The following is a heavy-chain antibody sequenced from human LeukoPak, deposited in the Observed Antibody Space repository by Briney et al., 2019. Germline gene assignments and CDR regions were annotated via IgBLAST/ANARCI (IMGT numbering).Heavy chain of an antibody. V-gene: IGHV4-39*01. CDR3: ARHELNIRYCSSTRCYDGGLGGHWFHP. CDR2: IYYSGST. J-gene: IGHJ5*02. D-gene: IGHD2-2*01. CDR1: GVSISSSSYY. Sequence: SETLSLTCTVSGVSISSSSYYWGWIRQPPGKGLEWIGSIYYSGSTYYNPSLKSLVTISVDTSNNLFSLKLRSVTAEDKAVYYCARHELNIRYCSSTRCYDGGLGGHWFHPWGQGPLVTVPS.